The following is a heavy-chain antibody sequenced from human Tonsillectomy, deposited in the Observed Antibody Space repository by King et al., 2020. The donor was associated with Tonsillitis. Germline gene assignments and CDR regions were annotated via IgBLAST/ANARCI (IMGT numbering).Heavy chain of an antibody. CDR3: AKGTVTTDYYGMDV. CDR2: ISWNSGSI. CDR1: GFTFDDYA. D-gene: IGHD4-17*01. V-gene: IGHV3-9*01. Sequence: VQLVESGGGLVQPGRSLRLSCAASGFTFDDYAMHWVRQAPGKGLEWVSGISWNSGSIGYADSVKGRFTISRDNAKNSLYLQINSLRAEDTALYYCAKGTVTTDYYGMDVWGQGTTVTVSS. J-gene: IGHJ6*02.